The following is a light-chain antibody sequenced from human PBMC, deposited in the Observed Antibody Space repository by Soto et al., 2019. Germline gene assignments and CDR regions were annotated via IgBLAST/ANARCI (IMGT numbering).Light chain of an antibody. CDR1: SSDVGGYEY. CDR3: SSYTSSSVYV. V-gene: IGLV2-14*03. CDR2: DVS. Sequence: SALTQPASVSGSPGQSITISCTGTSSDVGGYEYVSWYQQFPGKAPKLLIFDVSNRPSGVSDRFSGSKSGNTASLTISGLQAEDEAEYHCSSYTSSSVYVFGTGTKLTVL. J-gene: IGLJ1*01.